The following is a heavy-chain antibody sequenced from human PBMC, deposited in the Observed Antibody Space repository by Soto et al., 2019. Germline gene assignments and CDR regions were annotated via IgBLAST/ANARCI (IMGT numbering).Heavy chain of an antibody. D-gene: IGHD1-1*01. CDR2: IAGKT. CDR3: ARKIDVPTGMLDH. J-gene: IGHJ4*02. Sequence: QSGGSLRLSCATSGFTLSNSVMSWVRQAPGKGLEWVSTIAGKTYYSDSVKGRFTISRDNSQSTLYLQLNSLRAEDTAVYYCARKIDVPTGMLDHWGQGTLVTVSS. CDR1: GFTLSNSV. V-gene: IGHV3-23*01.